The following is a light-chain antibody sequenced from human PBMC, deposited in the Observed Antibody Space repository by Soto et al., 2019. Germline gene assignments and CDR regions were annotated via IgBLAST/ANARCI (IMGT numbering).Light chain of an antibody. V-gene: IGLV1-44*01. CDR2: RNY. CDR1: RSNIGTNT. CDR3: AAWDDSLDGPV. Sequence: QSVLTQAPSASRTPGQTVAISCSGSRSNIGTNTVNWYQHLPGTAPKLLIYRNYQRPSGVPDRFAGSKSGTSASLDISGLQSEDEADYYCAAWDDSLDGPVFGGGTKLTVL. J-gene: IGLJ3*02.